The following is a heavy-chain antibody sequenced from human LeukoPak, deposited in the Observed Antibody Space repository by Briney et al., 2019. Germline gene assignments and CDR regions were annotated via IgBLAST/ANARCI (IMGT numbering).Heavy chain of an antibody. CDR2: ISSSSSYI. CDR3: ARVNRGDAFDI. CDR1: GFTFSSYS. V-gene: IGHV3-21*01. D-gene: IGHD3-16*02. J-gene: IGHJ3*02. Sequence: GGSLRLSCAASGFTFSSYSMNWVRQAPGKGLEWVSSISSSSSYIYYADSVKGRFTISRDNAKNSLYLQMNSLRAEDTAVYYCARVNRGDAFDIWGQGTLVTVSS.